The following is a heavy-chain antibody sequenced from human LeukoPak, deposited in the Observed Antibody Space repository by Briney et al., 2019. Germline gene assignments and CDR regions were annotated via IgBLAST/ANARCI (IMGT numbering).Heavy chain of an antibody. D-gene: IGHD1-26*01. J-gene: IGHJ4*02. CDR2: ISYDGSNK. CDR1: GFTFSSYG. V-gene: IGHV3-30*03. CDR3: ARAIGGCYHVHPDY. Sequence: GRSLRLSCAASGFTFSSYGMHWVRQAPGKGLEWVAVISYDGSNKYYADSVKGRFTISRDNSKNTLYLQMNSLRAEDTAVYYCARAIGGCYHVHPDYWGQGTLVTVSS.